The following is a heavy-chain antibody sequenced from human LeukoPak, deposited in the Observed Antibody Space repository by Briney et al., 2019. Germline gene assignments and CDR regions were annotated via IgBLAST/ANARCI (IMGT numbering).Heavy chain of an antibody. Sequence: GGSLRLSCAASGFTVRSNYMSWVRQAPGKGLEWVSIIYGGGSVFYANSVKGRFTISRDNSKNTLYLQMGSLRAEDMAVYYCARAGYYGSGSYYFYWGQGTLVTVSS. CDR3: ARAGYYGSGSYYFY. V-gene: IGHV3-53*05. CDR2: IYGGGSV. D-gene: IGHD3-10*01. J-gene: IGHJ4*02. CDR1: GFTVRSNY.